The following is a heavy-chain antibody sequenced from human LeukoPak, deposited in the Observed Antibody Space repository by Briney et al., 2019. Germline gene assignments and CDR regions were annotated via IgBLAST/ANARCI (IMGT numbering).Heavy chain of an antibody. J-gene: IGHJ6*04. V-gene: IGHV1-24*01. CDR2: FDPEDGET. CDR3: ATCSAGSCYGLNYYYYGMDV. D-gene: IGHD2-15*01. CDR1: GYTLTELS. Sequence: GSVKVSCTVSGYTLTELSMHWVRQAPGKGLEWMGGFDPEDGETIYAQKFQGRVTMTEDTSTDTAYMELSSLRSEDTAVYYCATCSAGSCYGLNYYYYGMDVWGKGTTVTVSS.